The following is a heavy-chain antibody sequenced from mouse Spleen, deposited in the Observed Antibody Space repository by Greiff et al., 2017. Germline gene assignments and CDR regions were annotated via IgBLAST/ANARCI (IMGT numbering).Heavy chain of an antibody. J-gene: IGHJ3*01. D-gene: IGHD2-3*01. CDR2: ISYDGSN. CDR1: GYSITSGYY. V-gene: IGHV3-6*01. CDR3: ARVDGYFAWFAY. Sequence: EVKLMESGPGLVKPSQSLSLTCSVTGYSITSGYYWNWIRQFPGNKLEWMGYISYDGSNNYNPSLKNRISITRDTSKNQFFLKLNSVTTEDTATYYCARVDGYFAWFAYWGQGTLVTVSA.